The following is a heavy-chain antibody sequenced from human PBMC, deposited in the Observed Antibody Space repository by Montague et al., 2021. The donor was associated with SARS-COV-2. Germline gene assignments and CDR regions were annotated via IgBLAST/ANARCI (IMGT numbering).Heavy chain of an antibody. CDR2: IHTSVST. CDR1: GVSISYGSYF. CDR3: ASSHCGGDCY. D-gene: IGHD2-21*02. Sequence: TLSLTCTVSGVSISYGSYFWTLIRQPAGNVLECIGRIHTSVSTNYNSSLKSRVAIAIDTTKHQFPLVLCSVTAAAAAVYCCASSHCGGDCYSGQGTLVTVSS. J-gene: IGHJ4*02. V-gene: IGHV4-61*02.